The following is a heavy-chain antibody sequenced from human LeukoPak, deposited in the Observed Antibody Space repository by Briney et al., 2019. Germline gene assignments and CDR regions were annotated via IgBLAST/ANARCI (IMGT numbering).Heavy chain of an antibody. D-gene: IGHD6-19*01. CDR2: INPNSGGT. V-gene: IGHV1-2*04. J-gene: IGHJ4*02. CDR3: ARDRSSGYSGFDY. Sequence: ASVKVSCKASGYTFTGYYMHWVRQAPGQGLERMGWINPNSGGTNYAQKFQGWVTMTRDTSISTAYMELSRLRSDDTAVYYCARDRSSGYSGFDYWGQGTLATVSS. CDR1: GYTFTGYY.